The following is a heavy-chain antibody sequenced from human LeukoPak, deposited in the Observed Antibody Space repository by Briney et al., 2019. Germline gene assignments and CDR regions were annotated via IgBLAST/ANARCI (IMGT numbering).Heavy chain of an antibody. Sequence: SETLSLTCAVYGGSFSGYYWSWIRQPPGKGLEWTGEINHSGSTNYNPSLKSRVTISVDTSKNQFSLKLSSVTAADTAVYYCARWRVPAARGNWFDPWGQGTLVTVSS. D-gene: IGHD2-2*01. CDR1: GGSFSGYY. V-gene: IGHV4-34*01. CDR2: INHSGST. CDR3: ARWRVPAARGNWFDP. J-gene: IGHJ5*02.